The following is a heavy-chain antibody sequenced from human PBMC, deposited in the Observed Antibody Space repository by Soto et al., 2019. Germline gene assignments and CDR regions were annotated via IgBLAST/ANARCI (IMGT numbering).Heavy chain of an antibody. CDR1: GYTFTDCG. J-gene: IGHJ4*02. Sequence: QVQLVQSGAEVKKPGASVKVSCKASGYTFTDCGLHWVRQAPGQGLEWMGWISAANGITKFSQKFQDRVTLTRDTSASTAYMELSSLRSEDTAVYYCARDDFGDCRHFDCWGQGTLVTVSS. V-gene: IGHV1-3*01. CDR3: ARDDFGDCRHFDC. D-gene: IGHD4-17*01. CDR2: ISAANGIT.